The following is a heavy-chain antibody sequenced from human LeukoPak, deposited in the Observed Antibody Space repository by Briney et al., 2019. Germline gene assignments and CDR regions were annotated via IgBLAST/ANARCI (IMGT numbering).Heavy chain of an antibody. Sequence: EGSLRLSCAASGFTFSSYWMHWVRQAPGKGLVGVSRINDDGRSTSYADSVKGRFTISRDNAKNTLYLQMNSLRAEDTAVYYCARVRWGGLYYFDYWGQGTLVTASS. CDR1: GFTFSSYW. D-gene: IGHD3-16*01. CDR2: INDDGRST. V-gene: IGHV3-74*01. CDR3: ARVRWGGLYYFDY. J-gene: IGHJ4*02.